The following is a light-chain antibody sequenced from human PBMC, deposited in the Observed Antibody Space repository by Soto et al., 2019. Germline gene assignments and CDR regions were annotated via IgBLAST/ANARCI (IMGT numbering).Light chain of an antibody. CDR2: GNN. CDR1: SSNIGAGYD. V-gene: IGLV1-40*01. CDR3: QSYDISLSVI. Sequence: QPVLTQPPSVSGAPGQRVTISCTGNSSNIGAGYDVHWYQQLPGTAPKLLIYGNNNRPSGVPDRFSGSKSGTSASLAITGLQAEDEGDYFCQSYDISLSVIFGGGTKLTVL. J-gene: IGLJ2*01.